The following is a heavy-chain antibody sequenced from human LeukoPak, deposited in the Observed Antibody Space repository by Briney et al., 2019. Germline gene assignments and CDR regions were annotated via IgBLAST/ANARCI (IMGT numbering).Heavy chain of an antibody. Sequence: GASVKVSCKASGYTFTSYYIHWVRQAPGQGPEWMGIINPSGGSTSYAQKFQGRVTMTRDTSTSTVYMELSSLRSEDTAVYYCARDGLGSGRWFDPWGQGTLVTVST. J-gene: IGHJ5*02. D-gene: IGHD3-10*01. CDR2: INPSGGST. V-gene: IGHV1-46*01. CDR3: ARDGLGSGRWFDP. CDR1: GYTFTSYY.